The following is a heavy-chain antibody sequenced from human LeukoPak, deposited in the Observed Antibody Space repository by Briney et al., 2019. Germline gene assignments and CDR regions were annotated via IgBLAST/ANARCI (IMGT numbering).Heavy chain of an antibody. CDR2: INPNSGGT. CDR1: GYSFTDYF. J-gene: IGHJ3*02. V-gene: IGHV1-2*02. Sequence: GASVKVSCKASGYSFTDYFIRWVRQAPGQGLEWMGWINPNSGGTNYAQKFQGRVTMTRDTSISTAYMELTSLTSDDTAVYYCARGGLRLGYDAFDIWGQGTMVTVSS. CDR3: ARGGLRLGYDAFDI. D-gene: IGHD5-12*01.